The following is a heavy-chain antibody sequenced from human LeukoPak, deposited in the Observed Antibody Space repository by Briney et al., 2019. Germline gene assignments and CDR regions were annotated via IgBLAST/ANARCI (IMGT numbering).Heavy chain of an antibody. J-gene: IGHJ4*02. Sequence: GGSLRLSCAASGFTFSDYGMHWVRQAPGKGLEWVVVISYDGSNKYYADSVKGRFTISRDNSKNMPYLQMNSLRAEDTAVYYCAKDGLRWSYYFDYWGQGTLVTVSS. CDR2: ISYDGSNK. CDR3: AKDGLRWSYYFDY. V-gene: IGHV3-30*18. CDR1: GFTFSDYG. D-gene: IGHD4-23*01.